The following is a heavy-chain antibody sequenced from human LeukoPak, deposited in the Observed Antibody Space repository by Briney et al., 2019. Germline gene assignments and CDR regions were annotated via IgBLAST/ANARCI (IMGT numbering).Heavy chain of an antibody. V-gene: IGHV3-30*02. D-gene: IGHD2-2*01. CDR3: ATHCSGTSCHRDY. J-gene: IGHJ4*02. CDR2: IQSDGSNK. Sequence: GGSLRLSCAASGFTFSSYAMHWVRQAPGKGLECVAFIQSDGSNKYYSDSVKGRFTISRDNSKNTLFLQMNSLRVEDTAVYYCATHCSGTSCHRDYWGQGTLVTVSS. CDR1: GFTFSSYA.